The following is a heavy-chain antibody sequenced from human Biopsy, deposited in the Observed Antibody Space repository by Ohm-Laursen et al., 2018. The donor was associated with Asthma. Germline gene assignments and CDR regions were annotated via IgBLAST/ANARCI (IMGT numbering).Heavy chain of an antibody. J-gene: IGHJ4*02. Sequence: GSLRLSCAASGFTFGNFWMSWGRQTPGKGLEWVATITGDGSQKFYVDSVTGRFTISRDNSKNSLYLQMNSLTAEDTAVYHCAKDERAYYGSDSKYMQPVPLGDWGQGTVVIVSA. CDR1: GFTFGNFW. CDR2: ITGDGSQK. D-gene: IGHD2-21*01. CDR3: AKDERAYYGSDSKYMQPVPLGD. V-gene: IGHV3-7*03.